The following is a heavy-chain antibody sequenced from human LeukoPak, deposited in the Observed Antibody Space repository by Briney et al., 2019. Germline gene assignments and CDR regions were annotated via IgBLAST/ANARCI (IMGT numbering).Heavy chain of an antibody. CDR1: GFTFSSYA. D-gene: IGHD3-3*01. CDR2: ISGSGGST. V-gene: IGHV3-23*01. CDR3: AKNPYDFWSGYHFDY. Sequence: PGGSLRLSCAASGFTFSSYAMSWVSQAPGKGLEWVSAISGSGGSTYYADSVKGRFTISRDNSKNTLYLQMNSLRAEDTAVYYCAKNPYDFWSGYHFDYWGQGTLVTVSS. J-gene: IGHJ4*02.